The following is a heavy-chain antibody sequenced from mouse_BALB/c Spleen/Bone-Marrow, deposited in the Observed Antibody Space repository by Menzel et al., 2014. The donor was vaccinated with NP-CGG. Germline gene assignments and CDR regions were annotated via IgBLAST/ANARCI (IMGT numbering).Heavy chain of an antibody. Sequence: EVQLQQSGLELEKPGASVKISCKASGYSFTGYNMNWVKQINGKSLEWIGMIFPYYGGTSYNRTFKGKATLTVDKSSSTAYMQLKSLTSEDSTVYYCGSTMITPFAYWGQGTLVTVSA. J-gene: IGHJ3*01. CDR2: IFPYYGGT. V-gene: IGHV1-39*01. CDR3: GSTMITPFAY. D-gene: IGHD2-4*01. CDR1: GYSFTGYN.